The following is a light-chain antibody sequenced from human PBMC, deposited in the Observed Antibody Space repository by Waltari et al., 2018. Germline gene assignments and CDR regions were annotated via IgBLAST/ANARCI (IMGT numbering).Light chain of an antibody. V-gene: IGKV1-5*01. CDR3: QQYKTDDWT. CDR2: EVS. Sequence: DIQMTQSPSTLSAFVGERVTITCRASQSINRWVAWYQQKSAKARTLLIHEVSSLVSGVPSRFSGSASGTEFTLTISSLQPDEFATYYCQQYKTDDWTFGQGTKVEI. CDR1: QSINRW. J-gene: IGKJ1*01.